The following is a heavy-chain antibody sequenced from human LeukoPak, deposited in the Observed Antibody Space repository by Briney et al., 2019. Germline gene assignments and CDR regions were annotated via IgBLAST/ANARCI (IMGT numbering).Heavy chain of an antibody. V-gene: IGHV1-2*02. J-gene: IGHJ6*02. CDR1: GYTFTGYY. D-gene: IGHD5-18*01. Sequence: ASVKVSCKASGYTFTGYYMHWVRQAPGQGLEWMGWINPNSGGTNYAQKFQGRVTMTRDTSISTAYMELSRLRSDDTAVYYCARDVHYSYGWNYYYYYGMDVWGQGTTVTVSS. CDR3: ARDVHYSYGWNYYYYYGMDV. CDR2: INPNSGGT.